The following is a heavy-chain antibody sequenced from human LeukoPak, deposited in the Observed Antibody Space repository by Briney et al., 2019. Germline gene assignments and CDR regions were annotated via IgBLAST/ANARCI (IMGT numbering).Heavy chain of an antibody. CDR1: GFTFSSYS. Sequence: GGSLRLSCAASGFTFSSYSMNWVRQAPGKGLEWVSSISSSSSYIYYADSVKGRFTISRDNAKNSLYLQMNSLRAEDTAVYYCARGGLYYYDSSGYPLDYWGQGTLVTVSP. J-gene: IGHJ4*02. CDR2: ISSSSSYI. V-gene: IGHV3-21*01. D-gene: IGHD3-22*01. CDR3: ARGGLYYYDSSGYPLDY.